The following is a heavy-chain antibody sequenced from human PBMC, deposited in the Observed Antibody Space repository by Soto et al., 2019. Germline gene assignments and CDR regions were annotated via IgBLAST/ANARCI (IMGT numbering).Heavy chain of an antibody. CDR3: VKDIVVVPAASAYYYYGMDV. CDR1: GFTVSSYA. V-gene: IGHV3-64D*06. CDR2: ISSNGGST. D-gene: IGHD2-2*01. J-gene: IGHJ6*02. Sequence: GGSRRLSCSASGFTVSSYAMHWVRQAPGKGLEYVSAISSNGGSTYYADSVRGRFTISRDNSKNTLYLQMSSLRAEDTAVYYCVKDIVVVPAASAYYYYGMDVWGQGTTVTVSS.